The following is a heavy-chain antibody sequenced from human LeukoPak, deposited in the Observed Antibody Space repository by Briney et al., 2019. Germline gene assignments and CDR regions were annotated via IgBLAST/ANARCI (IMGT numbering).Heavy chain of an antibody. D-gene: IGHD6-19*01. CDR1: GFTFSSYG. Sequence: PGGSLRLSCAASGFTFSSYGMHWVRQAPGKGLEWVAFIRYDGSNKYYADPVKGRFTISRDNSKNTLYLQMNSLRAEDTAVYYCANGLRQWLAPFDYWGQGTLVTVSS. CDR3: ANGLRQWLAPFDY. CDR2: IRYDGSNK. V-gene: IGHV3-30*02. J-gene: IGHJ4*02.